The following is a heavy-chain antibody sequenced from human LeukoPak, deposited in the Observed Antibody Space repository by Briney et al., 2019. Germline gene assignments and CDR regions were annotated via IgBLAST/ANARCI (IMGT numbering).Heavy chain of an antibody. V-gene: IGHV3-21*01. J-gene: IGHJ4*02. D-gene: IGHD2-15*01. CDR2: ISSSSSYI. CDR3: VRVTKDIVVVVASYYFDY. Sequence: GGSLRLSCAASGFTFSSYSMNWVRQAPGKGLEWVSSISSSSSYIYYADSVKGRFTISRDNAKNSLYLQMNSLRAEDTAVYYCVRVTKDIVVVVASYYFDYWGQGTLVTVSS. CDR1: GFTFSSYS.